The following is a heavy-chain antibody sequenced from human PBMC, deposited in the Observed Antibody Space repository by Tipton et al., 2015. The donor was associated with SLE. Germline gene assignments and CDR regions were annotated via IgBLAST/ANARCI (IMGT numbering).Heavy chain of an antibody. V-gene: IGHV4-4*07. D-gene: IGHD6-13*01. CDR1: GGSISSYY. CDR2: IYTSGST. J-gene: IGHJ6*02. CDR3: ARDIAAAGDYYGMDV. Sequence: TLSLTCTVSGGSISSYYWSWIRQPAGKGLEWIGRIYTSGSTNYNPSLKSRVTMSVDTSKNQFSLKLSSVTAADTAVYYCARDIAAAGDYYGMDVWGQGTTVTVSS.